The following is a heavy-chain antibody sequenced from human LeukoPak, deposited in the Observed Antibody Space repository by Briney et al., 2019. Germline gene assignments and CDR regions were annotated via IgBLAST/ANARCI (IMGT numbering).Heavy chain of an antibody. Sequence: GASVSVSYRSCGYTFTIYDINWVRQARGKGREGVGWMNPNRGNTGYTQKFQGRVTMTRNTSISTAYMELSSLRSEDTAVYYCARRAPHYYDSSGYLIGYWGQGTLVTVSS. CDR3: ARRAPHYYDSSGYLIGY. V-gene: IGHV1-8*01. J-gene: IGHJ4*02. CDR2: MNPNRGNT. CDR1: GYTFTIYD. D-gene: IGHD3-22*01.